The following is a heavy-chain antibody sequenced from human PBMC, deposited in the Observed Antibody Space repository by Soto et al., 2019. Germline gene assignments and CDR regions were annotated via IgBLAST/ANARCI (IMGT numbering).Heavy chain of an antibody. J-gene: IGHJ6*02. Sequence: ASVKVSCTSSGYTFINYYVHWVRQAPGQGLEWMGMINPSGGRTTYPQKFQGRVTMTRDTSTSTVYVELSSLRSDDTAVFYCAREKASTSLLTHYYYAMDVWGQGTTVTVS. CDR3: AREKASTSLLTHYYYAMDV. V-gene: IGHV1-46*01. CDR1: GYTFINYY. CDR2: INPSGGRT.